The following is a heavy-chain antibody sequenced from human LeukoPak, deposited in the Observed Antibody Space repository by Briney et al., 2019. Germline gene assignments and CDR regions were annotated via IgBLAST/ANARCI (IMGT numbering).Heavy chain of an antibody. CDR1: GFAFSSYS. D-gene: IGHD6-13*01. J-gene: IGHJ3*02. CDR3: ARDRVAAAGDAFDI. CDR2: ISSSSSYI. Sequence: GGSLRLSCAASGFAFSSYSMNWVRQAPGKGLEWVSSISSSSSYIYYADSVKGRFTISRDNAKNSLYLQMNSLRAEDTAVYYCARDRVAAAGDAFDIWAHGTMVPVSS. V-gene: IGHV3-21*01.